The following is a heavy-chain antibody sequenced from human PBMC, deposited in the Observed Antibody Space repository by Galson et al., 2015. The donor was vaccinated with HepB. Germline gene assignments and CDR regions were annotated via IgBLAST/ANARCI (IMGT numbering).Heavy chain of an antibody. CDR1: GFTFSSYA. CDR2: ISYDGSNK. D-gene: IGHD6-19*01. V-gene: IGHV3-30-3*01. J-gene: IGHJ4*02. Sequence: SLRLSCAASGFTFSSYAMHWVRQAPGKGLEWVAVISYDGSNKYYADSVKGRFTISRDNSKNTLYLQMNSLRAEDTAVYYCARDHWDSGWYTVDYWGQGTLVTVSS. CDR3: ARDHWDSGWYTVDY.